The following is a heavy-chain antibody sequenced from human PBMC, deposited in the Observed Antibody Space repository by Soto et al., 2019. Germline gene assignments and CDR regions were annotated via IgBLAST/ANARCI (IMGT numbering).Heavy chain of an antibody. CDR3: ARYSSSWYDWFDS. CDR1: GGSISSYY. CDR2: IYYSGST. Sequence: PSETLSLTCTVSGGSISSYYWSWIRQPPGKGLEWIGYIYYSGSTNYNPSLKSRVTISVDTSKNQFSLKLSSVTAADTAVYYCARYSSSWYDWFDSWGQGTLVTVSS. D-gene: IGHD6-13*01. V-gene: IGHV4-59*08. J-gene: IGHJ5*01.